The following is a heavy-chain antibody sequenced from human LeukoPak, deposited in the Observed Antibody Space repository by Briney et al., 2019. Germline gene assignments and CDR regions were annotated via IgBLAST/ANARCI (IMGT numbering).Heavy chain of an antibody. Sequence: GGSLRLSCAASGFTLSSYAMSWVRQAPGKGLEWVSGVSGSGGTTYYSGSVKGRCTISRDNSKNTLYLQMHSLRAEDTAVYCCAKGTHFDFWSGYYGLDYWGQGTLVTVSS. CDR1: GFTLSSYA. CDR2: VSGSGGTT. CDR3: AKGTHFDFWSGYYGLDY. D-gene: IGHD3-3*01. J-gene: IGHJ4*02. V-gene: IGHV3-23*01.